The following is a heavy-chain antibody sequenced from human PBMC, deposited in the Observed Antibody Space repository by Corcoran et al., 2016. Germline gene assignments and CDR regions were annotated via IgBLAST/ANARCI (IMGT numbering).Heavy chain of an antibody. V-gene: IGHV3-15*07. D-gene: IGHD3-3*01. Sequence: EVQLVESGGGLVKPGGSLRLSCAASGFTFSNAWMNWVRQAPGKGLEWVGRIKSKTDGGTTDYAAPVKGRFTISREDSKNTLYVQMNSLKTEDTAVYYCTTDQGCTIFGATYYYGMDVWGQGTTVTVSS. J-gene: IGHJ6*02. CDR3: TTDQGCTIFGATYYYGMDV. CDR2: IKSKTDGGTT. CDR1: GFTFSNAW.